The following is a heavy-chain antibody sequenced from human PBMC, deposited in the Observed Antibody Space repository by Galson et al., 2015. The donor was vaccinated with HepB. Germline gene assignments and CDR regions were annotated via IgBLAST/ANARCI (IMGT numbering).Heavy chain of an antibody. Sequence: SVKVSCKASGNTYTSYSIHWVRQAPGQGLEWMGVINPSGGTTTYAQKLQGRITVTTETSTSTVYMELSSLRSEDTAVYFCVRTQGHWGQGTLVTVSS. CDR1: GNTYTSYS. V-gene: IGHV1-46*04. CDR2: INPSGGTT. CDR3: VRTQGH. J-gene: IGHJ4*02.